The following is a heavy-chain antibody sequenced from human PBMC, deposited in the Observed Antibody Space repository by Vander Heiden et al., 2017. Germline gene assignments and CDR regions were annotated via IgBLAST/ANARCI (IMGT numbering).Heavy chain of an antibody. CDR2: ISYDGSNK. CDR3: AKGRYSGVAVAGTYWYFDL. V-gene: IGHV3-30*18. D-gene: IGHD6-19*01. CDR1: GFTFSSHG. Sequence: QVQLVESGGGVVQPGRSLSLPCAASGFTFSSHGTHWVRQAPGKGREWVAVISYDGSNKYYADSVKGRFTISRDNSKNTLYLQMNSLRAEDTAVYYCAKGRYSGVAVAGTYWYFDLWGRGTLVTVSS. J-gene: IGHJ2*01.